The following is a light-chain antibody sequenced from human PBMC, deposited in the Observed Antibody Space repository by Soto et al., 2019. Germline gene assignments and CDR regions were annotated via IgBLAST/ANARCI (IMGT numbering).Light chain of an antibody. CDR2: DAS. CDR1: QSISSW. CDR3: QQYNSYWT. V-gene: IGKV1-5*01. J-gene: IGKJ1*01. Sequence: DIQMTQSPSTLSASVGDRVTITCRASQSISSWLAWYQQKPGKAPKLLIYDASSLESGVPSRFSGSGSGTEFTLTISSLQPDDFATYYFQQYNSYWTFGQGPKVHI.